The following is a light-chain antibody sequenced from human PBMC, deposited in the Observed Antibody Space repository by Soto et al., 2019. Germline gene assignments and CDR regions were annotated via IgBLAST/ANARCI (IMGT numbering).Light chain of an antibody. J-gene: IGKJ1*01. Sequence: DIQMTQTPSTLSASVGERVTINCRASKNVGTWLAWYQQKPGKAPNLLIYKASNLERGVPSRFSGSGSGTEFTLTISSLQPDDRATYYCQQNNRYPWTVGQGTKAEI. CDR3: QQNNRYPWT. V-gene: IGKV1-5*03. CDR2: KAS. CDR1: KNVGTW.